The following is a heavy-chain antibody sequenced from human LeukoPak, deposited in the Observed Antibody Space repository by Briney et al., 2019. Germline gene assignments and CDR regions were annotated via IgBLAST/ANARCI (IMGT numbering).Heavy chain of an antibody. Sequence: SQTLSLTCAISGDSVSSNSDTWDWIRQSPSRGLGWLGRTYYRSTLYNDYAVSVRGRITVNPATSKNQFSLHLNSVTPEDTAVYYCARRLTQYDCFDPWGQGILVTVSS. CDR2: TYYRSTLYN. D-gene: IGHD2-2*01. J-gene: IGHJ5*02. CDR1: GDSVSSNSDT. CDR3: ARRLTQYDCFDP. V-gene: IGHV6-1*01.